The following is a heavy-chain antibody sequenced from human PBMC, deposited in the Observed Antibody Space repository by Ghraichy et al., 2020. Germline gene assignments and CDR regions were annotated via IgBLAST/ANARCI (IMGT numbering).Heavy chain of an antibody. Sequence: SETLSLTCTVSGGSISSYYWSWIRQPPGKGLEWIGYIYYSGSTNYNPSLKSRVTISVDTSKNQFSLKLSSVTAADTAVYYCARCSSSWLNYYYYYYMDVWGKGTTVTVSS. CDR3: ARCSSSWLNYYYYYYMDV. D-gene: IGHD6-13*01. V-gene: IGHV4-59*01. CDR1: GGSISSYY. J-gene: IGHJ6*03. CDR2: IYYSGST.